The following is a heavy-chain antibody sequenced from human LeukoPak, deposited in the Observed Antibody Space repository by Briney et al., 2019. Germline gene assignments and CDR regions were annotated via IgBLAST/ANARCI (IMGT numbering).Heavy chain of an antibody. V-gene: IGHV3-7*01. Sequence: GGSLRLSCAASGFTFSSYWMSWVRQAPGEGLEWVANIKQDGGEKYYVDSVKGRFTISRDNAKNSLYLQMNSPRVEDTAVYYCARDRSPLAYCGGDCPSDAFDIWGQGTMVTVS. CDR1: GFTFSSYW. J-gene: IGHJ3*02. D-gene: IGHD2-21*02. CDR3: ARDRSPLAYCGGDCPSDAFDI. CDR2: IKQDGGEK.